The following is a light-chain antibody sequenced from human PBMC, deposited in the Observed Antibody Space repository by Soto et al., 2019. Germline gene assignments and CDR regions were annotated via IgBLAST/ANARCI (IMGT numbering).Light chain of an antibody. Sequence: QYVLTQPPSVSGAPGQRVTISCTGSSSNIGAGYDVHWYQQLPGTAPKLLIYGNSNRPSGVPDRFSGSKSGTSASLAITGLEAEYEADYYCQSYDSSLSGWVFGGGTKLTVL. J-gene: IGLJ3*02. CDR3: QSYDSSLSGWV. V-gene: IGLV1-40*01. CDR1: SSNIGAGYD. CDR2: GNS.